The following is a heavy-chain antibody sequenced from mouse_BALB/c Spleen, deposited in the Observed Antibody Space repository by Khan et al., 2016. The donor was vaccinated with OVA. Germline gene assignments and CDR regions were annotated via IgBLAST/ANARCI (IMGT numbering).Heavy chain of an antibody. CDR1: GFTFSDYY. J-gene: IGHJ3*01. CDR2: IRKKASGYTT. CDR3: SSVDYCYGFAY. V-gene: IGHV7-3*02. D-gene: IGHD1-2*01. Sequence: EVELVESGGGLVEPGGSLRLSCATSGFTFSDYYMSWVRQPPGKALEWLGFIRKKASGYTTEYSASVQGRFTISRDNSESIHYLQMNSLRADDRATYYWSSVDYCYGFAYWGQGTLVTVSA.